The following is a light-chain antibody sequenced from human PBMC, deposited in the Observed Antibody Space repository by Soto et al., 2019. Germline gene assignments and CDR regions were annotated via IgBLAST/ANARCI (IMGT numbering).Light chain of an antibody. Sequence: DIQMTQSPSSLSASVGDRVTITCRARQGISNYLAWYQQKPGKVPKLLIYAASTLQSGVPSRFSGSGSGTDFTLTISSLQPEDVATYYCQKYTSALVTFGQGTRLEIK. CDR1: QGISNY. V-gene: IGKV1-27*01. CDR2: AAS. J-gene: IGKJ5*01. CDR3: QKYTSALVT.